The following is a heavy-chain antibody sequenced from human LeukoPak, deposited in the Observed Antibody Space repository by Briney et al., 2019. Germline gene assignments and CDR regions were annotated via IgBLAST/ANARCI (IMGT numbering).Heavy chain of an antibody. CDR2: IKQDGSEK. J-gene: IGHJ4*02. CDR3: ARGFRS. D-gene: IGHD2-21*01. Sequence: PGGSLILCVTASAFTCSSEWVSWVRQAPGKGLEWVANIKQDGSEKYYVDSVKGRFTISRDNAKNSLYLQMNSLRAEDTAVYYCARGFRSWGQGTLVTVSS. V-gene: IGHV3-7*01. CDR1: AFTCSSEW.